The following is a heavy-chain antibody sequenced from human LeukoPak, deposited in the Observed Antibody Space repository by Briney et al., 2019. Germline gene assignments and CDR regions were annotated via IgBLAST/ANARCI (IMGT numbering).Heavy chain of an antibody. D-gene: IGHD6-19*01. V-gene: IGHV4-59*08. CDR3: ARHTTRGTSGWYRVFGY. CDR1: GGSINSYY. CDR2: IYYSGNT. J-gene: IGHJ4*02. Sequence: SETLSLTCTVSGGSINSYYWSWIRQPPGKGLEWIGYIYYSGNTYYNPSLKSRVTISVDTSKSQFSLKLSSVTAADTAVYYCARHTTRGTSGWYRVFGYWGQGTLVTVSS.